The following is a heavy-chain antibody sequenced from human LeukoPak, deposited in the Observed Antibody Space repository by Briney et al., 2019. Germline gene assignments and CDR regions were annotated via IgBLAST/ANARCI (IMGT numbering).Heavy chain of an antibody. D-gene: IGHD6-13*01. J-gene: IGHJ4*02. CDR2: IYYNGNT. V-gene: IGHV4-59*08. CDR3: ARRARATAGGDYFDY. CDR1: GGSISGYY. Sequence: SETLSLTCSVSGGSISGYYWTWIRQAPVKGLEWIGYIYYNGNTNYNPSLNGRVTISLDTSRSQFSLKLSSVTVADTAVYYRARRARATAGGDYFDYWGQGTLVTVSS.